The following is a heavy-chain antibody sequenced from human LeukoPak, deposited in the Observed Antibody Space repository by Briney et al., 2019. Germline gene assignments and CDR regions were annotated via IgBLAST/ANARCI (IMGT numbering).Heavy chain of an antibody. CDR3: ARDVSRISDY. Sequence: GGSLRLSCAASGFTFKNAWMSWVRQAPGMGLEWVSSISSGSSYIYYADSVKGRFTISRDNAKNSLYLQMNSLRAEDTAVYYCARDVSRISDYWGQGTLVTVSS. CDR2: ISSGSSYI. CDR1: GFTFKNAW. J-gene: IGHJ4*02. V-gene: IGHV3-21*01. D-gene: IGHD2-15*01.